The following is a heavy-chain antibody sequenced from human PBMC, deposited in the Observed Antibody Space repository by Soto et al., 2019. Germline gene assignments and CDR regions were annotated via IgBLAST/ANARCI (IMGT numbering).Heavy chain of an antibody. D-gene: IGHD3-22*01. Sequence: PSETLSLTCAVSGGSISSSNWWSWVRQPPGKGLEWIGEIYHSGSTNYNPSLKSRVTISVDTSKKQFSLMVTSVTAADTAVYYCARYRYSDSLKEYYFDYWGQGTLVTVSS. CDR1: GGSISSSNW. J-gene: IGHJ4*02. CDR3: ARYRYSDSLKEYYFDY. V-gene: IGHV4-4*02. CDR2: IYHSGST.